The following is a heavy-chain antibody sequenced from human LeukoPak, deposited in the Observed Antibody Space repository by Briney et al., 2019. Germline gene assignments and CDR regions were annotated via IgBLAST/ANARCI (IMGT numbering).Heavy chain of an antibody. CDR1: GFTFSSYA. CDR3: ARDQGGARILEAGSGRYYYYGMDV. Sequence: PGGSLRLSCAASGFTFSSYAMHWVRQAPGKGVEWVAVISYDGSNKYYADSVKGRFTISRDNSKNTLYLQMNSLRAEDTAVYYCARDQGGARILEAGSGRYYYYGMDVWGQGTTVTVSS. J-gene: IGHJ6*02. V-gene: IGHV3-30-3*01. CDR2: ISYDGSNK. D-gene: IGHD2-15*01.